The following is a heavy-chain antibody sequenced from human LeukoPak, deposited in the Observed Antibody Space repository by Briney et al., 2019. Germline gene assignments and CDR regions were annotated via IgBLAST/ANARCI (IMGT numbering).Heavy chain of an antibody. CDR3: VRERVGYGTSGRGPRFDC. D-gene: IGHD2-8*02. V-gene: IGHV4-4*07. J-gene: IGHJ4*02. CDR2: IYSSGDT. Sequence: WETLSLTCSVSGGSISNYYWSWVRQPAGKGLEWIGRIYSSGDTNYNLSLTSRVTISLDKSKNQLSLKLTSVTPADTAVYYCVRERVGYGTSGRGPRFDCWGQGTLVTVSS. CDR1: GGSISNYY.